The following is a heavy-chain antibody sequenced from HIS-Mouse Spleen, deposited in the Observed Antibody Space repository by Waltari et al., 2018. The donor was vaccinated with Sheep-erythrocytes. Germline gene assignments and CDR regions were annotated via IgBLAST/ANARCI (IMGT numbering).Heavy chain of an antibody. D-gene: IGHD3-10*01. CDR1: GGSISSYY. CDR2: IYYSGRT. J-gene: IGHJ3*02. CDR3: ARVNYYGSGIYFAFDI. V-gene: IGHV4-59*01. Sequence: QESGPGLVKPSESLSLTCTVSGGSISSYYWSWIRQPPGKGLAWIGYIYYSGRTNCNASHKSRATISVDTSKNQFSLTLSAVTAADTAVYYCARVNYYGSGIYFAFDIWGPGTMVTVSS.